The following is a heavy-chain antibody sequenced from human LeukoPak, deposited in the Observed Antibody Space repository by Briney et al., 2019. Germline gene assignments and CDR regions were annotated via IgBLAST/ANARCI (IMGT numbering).Heavy chain of an antibody. CDR2: IYPGDSDT. Sequence: GESLKISCKGSGYSFTSYWIGWVRQMPGKGLEWMGIIYPGDSDTRYSPSFQGQVTISVDRSINTAYLQWSNVKASDAAMYFCARMGNGYHLYDYWGQGALVTVSS. V-gene: IGHV5-51*01. CDR1: GYSFTSYW. D-gene: IGHD5-24*01. J-gene: IGHJ4*02. CDR3: ARMGNGYHLYDY.